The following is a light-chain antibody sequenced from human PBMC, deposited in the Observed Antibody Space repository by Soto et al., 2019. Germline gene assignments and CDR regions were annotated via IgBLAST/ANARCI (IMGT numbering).Light chain of an antibody. V-gene: IGKV3-11*01. Sequence: EIVLTQSPATLSLSPGERATLSCRASQSVSSYLAWYQQKPGQAPRLLIYDASNRATGIPARFSGSGSGTDFTLSISSVEPKDFAVYYCQQRSNCPPITFGQGTRLQIK. CDR3: QQRSNCPPIT. CDR2: DAS. CDR1: QSVSSY. J-gene: IGKJ5*01.